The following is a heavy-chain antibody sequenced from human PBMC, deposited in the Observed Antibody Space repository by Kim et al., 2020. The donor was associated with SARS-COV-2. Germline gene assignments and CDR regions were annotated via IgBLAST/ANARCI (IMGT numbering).Heavy chain of an antibody. CDR2: VKGDGIST. V-gene: IGHV3-74*01. J-gene: IGHJ3*02. Sequence: GGSLRLSCAASGFPFTTYWMHWVRQAPGKGLVWVARVKGDGISTIYADSVNGRFTISRDNDRNMVYLQMNSLRAEDTALYFCATGLPHAYEIWGRGTMVTVSS. D-gene: IGHD2-21*02. CDR3: ATGLPHAYEI. CDR1: GFPFTTYW.